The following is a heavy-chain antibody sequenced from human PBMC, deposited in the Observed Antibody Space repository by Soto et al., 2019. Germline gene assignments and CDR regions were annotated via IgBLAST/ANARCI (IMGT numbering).Heavy chain of an antibody. CDR2: VTYDGTNK. D-gene: IGHD3-9*01. CDR3: ARDVRKFRYLDY. CDR1: GFTFSNFG. Sequence: GGSLRLSCAASGFTFSNFGMHWVRQAPDTGLDWVAAVTYDGTNKYYADSVKGRFTISKDSSKNTLYLQMNSLRVDDTAVYYCARDVRKFRYLDYWGQGT. V-gene: IGHV3-30*03. J-gene: IGHJ4*02.